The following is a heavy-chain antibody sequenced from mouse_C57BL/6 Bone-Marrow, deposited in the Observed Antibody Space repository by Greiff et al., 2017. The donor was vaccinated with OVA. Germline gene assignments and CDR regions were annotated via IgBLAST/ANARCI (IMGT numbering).Heavy chain of an antibody. D-gene: IGHD2-4*01. CDR3: ARDDYDSSWFAY. CDR1: GFTFSSYA. CDR2: ISDGGSYT. J-gene: IGHJ3*01. Sequence: EVNLVESGGGLVKPGGSLKLSCAASGFTFSSYAMSWVRQTPEKRLEWVATISDGGSYTYYPDNVKGRFTISRDNAKNNLYLQMSHLKSEDTAMYYCARDDYDSSWFAYWGQGTLVTVSA. V-gene: IGHV5-4*01.